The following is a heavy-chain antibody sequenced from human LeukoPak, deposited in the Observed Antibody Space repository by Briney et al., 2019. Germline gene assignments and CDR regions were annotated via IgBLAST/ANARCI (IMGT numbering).Heavy chain of an antibody. CDR3: AELGITMIGGV. Sequence: GGSLRLSCAASGFTFSSYEMNWVRQAPGKGLEWVSYISSSGSTIYYADSVKGRFTISRDNAKNTLYLQMNSLRAEDTAVYYCAELGITMIGGVWGKGTTVTLSS. J-gene: IGHJ6*03. CDR1: GFTFSSYE. D-gene: IGHD3-10*02. CDR2: ISSSGSTI. V-gene: IGHV3-48*03.